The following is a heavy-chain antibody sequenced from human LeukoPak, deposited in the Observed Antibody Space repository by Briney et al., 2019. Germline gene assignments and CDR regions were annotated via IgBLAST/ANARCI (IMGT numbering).Heavy chain of an antibody. CDR3: ARRFPYFDY. CDR2: ISSSGTTR. J-gene: IGHJ4*02. V-gene: IGHV3-11*04. Sequence: GGSLRLSCAASGFTFSDYYMNWSRQAPGKGLEWVSYISSSGTTRYYADSVKGRFTISRDNAKNSLYLQMNSLRAEDTAVYYCARRFPYFDYWGQGTLVTVSS. CDR1: GFTFSDYY. D-gene: IGHD3-10*01.